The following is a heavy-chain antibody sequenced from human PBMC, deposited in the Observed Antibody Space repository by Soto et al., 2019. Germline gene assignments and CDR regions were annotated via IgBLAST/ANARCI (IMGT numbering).Heavy chain of an antibody. J-gene: IGHJ4*02. D-gene: IGHD6-13*01. V-gene: IGHV3-23*01. CDR3: AKSTSNWYYLDY. CDR2: ISGSGGST. Sequence: PGGSLRLSCAASGFSFSGYAISWVRQAPGKGLEWVSTISGSGGSTYYGDSVKGRFTVSRDNSKNTLYLQMNSLSAEDTAIYYCAKSTSNWYYLDYWGQGTLVTVSS. CDR1: GFSFSGYA.